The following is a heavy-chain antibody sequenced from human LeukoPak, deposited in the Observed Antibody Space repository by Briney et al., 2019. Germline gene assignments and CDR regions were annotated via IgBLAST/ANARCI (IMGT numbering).Heavy chain of an antibody. CDR1: GGTFSSYA. Sequence: VASVKVSCKASGGTFSSYAISWVRQAPGQGLEWMGRIIPILGIANYAQKFQDRVTITADKSTSTAYMELSSLRSEDTAVYYCARDRRWLQSENYYGMDVWGQGTTVTVSS. CDR2: IIPILGIA. V-gene: IGHV1-69*04. J-gene: IGHJ6*02. CDR3: ARDRRWLQSENYYGMDV. D-gene: IGHD5-24*01.